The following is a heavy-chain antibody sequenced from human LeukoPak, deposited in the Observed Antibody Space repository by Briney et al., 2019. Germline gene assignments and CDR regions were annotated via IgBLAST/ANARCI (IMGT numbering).Heavy chain of an antibody. Sequence: PGGSLRLSCAASGFTFSNYAMSWVRQAPGKGLEWVSAISGSGGSTYHADSVKGRFTMSRDNSKNTLYLQMNSLRAEDTAVYNCAKTGSSSWGYFDYWGQGTLVTVSS. V-gene: IGHV3-23*01. D-gene: IGHD6-13*01. J-gene: IGHJ4*02. CDR2: ISGSGGST. CDR1: GFTFSNYA. CDR3: AKTGSSSWGYFDY.